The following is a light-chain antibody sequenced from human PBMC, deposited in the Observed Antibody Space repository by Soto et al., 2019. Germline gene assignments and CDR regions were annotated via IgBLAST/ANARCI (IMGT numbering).Light chain of an antibody. CDR3: QQRYNWPWT. Sequence: EMVLTQSPATLPLSPGARATLSFRASQSVRNQLAWYQQKPGQAPRLLIYDLSNRATGNPGRLSASGSVTDFTPTITSLEPEDCAVSYCQQRYNWPWTFGKGTKVEIK. CDR1: QSVRNQ. CDR2: DLS. J-gene: IGKJ1*01. V-gene: IGKV3-11*01.